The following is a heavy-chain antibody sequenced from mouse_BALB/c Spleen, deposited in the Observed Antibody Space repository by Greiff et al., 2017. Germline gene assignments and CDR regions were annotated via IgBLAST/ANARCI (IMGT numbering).Heavy chain of an antibody. CDR3: AREDYSNLYYFDY. CDR2: INPGSGGT. J-gene: IGHJ2*01. V-gene: IGHV1-54*01. D-gene: IGHD2-5*01. Sequence: QVQLQQSGAELVRPGTSVKVSCKASGYAFTNYLIEWVKQRPGQGLEWIGVINPGSGGTNYNEKFKGKATLTADKSSSTAYMQLSSLTSDDSAVYFCAREDYSNLYYFDYWGQGTTRTVSS. CDR1: GYAFTNYL.